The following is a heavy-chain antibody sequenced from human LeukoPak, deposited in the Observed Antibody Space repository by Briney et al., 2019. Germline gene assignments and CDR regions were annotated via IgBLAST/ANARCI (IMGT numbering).Heavy chain of an antibody. CDR2: ISSSSSYI. D-gene: IGHD2-8*02. CDR1: GFTFRNYG. J-gene: IGHJ4*02. V-gene: IGHV3-21*04. CDR3: ARDPSNTPGLVPQGY. Sequence: PGRSLRLSCAASGFTFRNYGMNWVRQAPGKGLEWVSSISSSSSYIYYADSVKGRFTISRDNAKNSLYLQMNSLRAEDTAVYYCARDPSNTPGLVPQGYWGQGTLVTVSS.